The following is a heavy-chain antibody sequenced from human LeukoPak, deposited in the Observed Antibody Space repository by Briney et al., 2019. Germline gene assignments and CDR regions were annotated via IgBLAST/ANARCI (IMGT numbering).Heavy chain of an antibody. D-gene: IGHD1-1*01. CDR1: GFIFSRNN. CDR3: ACARTGGAYFDY. J-gene: IGHJ4*02. V-gene: IGHV3-48*02. Sequence: GGSLRLSCAASGFIFSRNNMNWVRQAPGKGLEWVSYISSSGTTIYYADSVKGRSTISRDNAKNSLYLQMNSLRDEDTAVYYCACARTGGAYFDYWGQGTLVTVSS. CDR2: ISSSGTTI.